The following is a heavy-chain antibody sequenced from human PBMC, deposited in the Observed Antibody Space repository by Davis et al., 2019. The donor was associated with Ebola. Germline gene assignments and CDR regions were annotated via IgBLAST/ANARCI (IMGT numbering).Heavy chain of an antibody. J-gene: IGHJ5*02. D-gene: IGHD3-10*01. CDR2: ISSSSSYI. CDR1: GFTFSSYS. Sequence: GESLKISCASSGFTFSSYSMNWVRQAPGKGLEWVSSISSSSSYIYYADSVKGRFTISRDNAKNSLYLQMNSLRAEDTAVYYCARITVQGVIPWGQGTLATVSS. CDR3: ARITVQGVIP. V-gene: IGHV3-21*01.